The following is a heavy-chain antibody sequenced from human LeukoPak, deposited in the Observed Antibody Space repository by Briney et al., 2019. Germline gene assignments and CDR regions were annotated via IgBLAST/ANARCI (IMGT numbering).Heavy chain of an antibody. V-gene: IGHV4-4*07. Sequence: SETLSLTCSVSGDSISYFYWSWIRQAAGKGLEWIGRVSSSGSTDYNASLKSRVTMSVDTSKNQLSLKVISVTAADTAIYYCARGGKDAGGNDFDYWGQGTLVTVSS. J-gene: IGHJ4*02. CDR2: VSSSGST. CDR3: ARGGKDAGGNDFDY. D-gene: IGHD1-1*01. CDR1: GDSISYFY.